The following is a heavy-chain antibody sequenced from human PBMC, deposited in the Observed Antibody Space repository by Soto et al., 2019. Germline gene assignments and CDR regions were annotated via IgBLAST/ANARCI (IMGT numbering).Heavy chain of an antibody. J-gene: IGHJ6*02. V-gene: IGHV3-30-3*01. CDR3: AREDIVVVPADKIHLNYYYGMDV. Sequence: PXGSLRLSCAASGFTFSSYAMHWVRQAPGKGLEWVAVISYDGSNKYYADSVKGRFTISRDNSKNTLYLQMNSLRAEDTAVYYCAREDIVVVPADKIHLNYYYGMDVWGQGTTVTVSS. CDR1: GFTFSSYA. CDR2: ISYDGSNK. D-gene: IGHD2-2*01.